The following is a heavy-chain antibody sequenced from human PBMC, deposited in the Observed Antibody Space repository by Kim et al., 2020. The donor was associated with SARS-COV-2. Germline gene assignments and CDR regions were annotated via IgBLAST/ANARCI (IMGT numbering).Heavy chain of an antibody. V-gene: IGHV1-69*04. Sequence: SVKVSCKASGGTFSSYAISWVRQAPGQGLEWMGRIIPILGIANYAQKFQGRVTITADKSTSTAYMELSSLRSEDTAVYYCARGGYYGSSGYYSSFDYWGQGTLVTVSS. CDR2: IIPILGIA. D-gene: IGHD3-22*01. CDR3: ARGGYYGSSGYYSSFDY. J-gene: IGHJ4*02. CDR1: GGTFSSYA.